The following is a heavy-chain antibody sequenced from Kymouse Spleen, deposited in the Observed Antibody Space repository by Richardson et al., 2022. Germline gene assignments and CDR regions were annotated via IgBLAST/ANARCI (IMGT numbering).Heavy chain of an antibody. CDR2: IYYSGST. Sequence: QLQLQESGPGLVKPSETLSLTCTVSGGSISSSSYYWGWIRQPPGKGLEWIGSIYYSGSTYYNPSLKSRVTISVDTSKNQFSLKLSSVTAADTAVYYCASGSELPLFDYWGQGTLVTVSS. V-gene: IGHV4-39*01. CDR1: GGSISSSSYY. D-gene: IGHD1-1*01,IGHD1-14*01,IGHD1-20*01. J-gene: IGHJ4*02. CDR3: ASGSELPLFDY.